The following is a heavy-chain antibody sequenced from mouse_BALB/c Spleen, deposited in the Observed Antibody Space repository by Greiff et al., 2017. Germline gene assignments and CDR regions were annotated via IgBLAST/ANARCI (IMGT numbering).Heavy chain of an antibody. V-gene: IGHV2-6-7*01. D-gene: IGHD2-1*01. CDR3: AREGDYGNYGYAMDY. CDR1: GFSLTGYG. Sequence: VKLMESGPGLVAPSQSLSITCTVSGFSLTGYGVNWVRQPPGKGLEWLGMIWGDGSTDYNSALKSRLSISKDNSKSQVFLKMNSLQTDDTARYYCAREGDYGNYGYAMDYWGQGTSVTVSS. CDR2: IWGDGST. J-gene: IGHJ4*01.